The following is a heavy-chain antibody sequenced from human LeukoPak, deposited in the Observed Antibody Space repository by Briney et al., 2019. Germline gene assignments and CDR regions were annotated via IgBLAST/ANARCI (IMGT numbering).Heavy chain of an antibody. CDR2: INPNSGGT. Sequence: GASVKVSCKASGYTFTSYGISWVRQAPGQGLEWMGRINPNSGGTNYAQKFQGRVTMTRDTSISTAYMELSRLRSDDTAVYYCARRDSSGYYYVLNEYFQHWGQGTLVTVSS. CDR1: GYTFTSYG. V-gene: IGHV1-2*06. CDR3: ARRDSSGYYYVLNEYFQH. J-gene: IGHJ1*01. D-gene: IGHD3-22*01.